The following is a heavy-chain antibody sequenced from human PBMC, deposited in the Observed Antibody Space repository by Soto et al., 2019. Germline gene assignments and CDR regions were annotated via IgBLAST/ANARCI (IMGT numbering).Heavy chain of an antibody. V-gene: IGHV1-58*01. CDR2: IVVGSGNT. CDR1: GFTFTSSA. D-gene: IGHD3-9*01. CDR3: AAAYSPRYYDILTAWFDP. Sequence: SVKVSCKASGFTFTSSAVQWVRQARGQRLEWIGWIVVGSGNTNYAQKFQERVTITRDMSTSTAYMELSSLRSEDTAVYYCAAAYSPRYYDILTAWFDPWGQGTLVTVSS. J-gene: IGHJ5*02.